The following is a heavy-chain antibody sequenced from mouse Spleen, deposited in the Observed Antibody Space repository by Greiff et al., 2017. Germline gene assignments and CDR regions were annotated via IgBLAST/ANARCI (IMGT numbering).Heavy chain of an antibody. CDR3: ARPIREGEYFDV. Sequence: VHVKQSGPELVKPGASVKISCKASGYSFTDYNMNWVKQSNGKSLEWIGVINPNYGTTSYNQKFKGKATLTVDQSSSTAYMQLNSLTSEDSAVYYCARPIREGEYFDVWGAGTTVTVSS. J-gene: IGHJ1*01. CDR1: GYSFTDYN. V-gene: IGHV1-39*01. CDR2: INPNYGTT.